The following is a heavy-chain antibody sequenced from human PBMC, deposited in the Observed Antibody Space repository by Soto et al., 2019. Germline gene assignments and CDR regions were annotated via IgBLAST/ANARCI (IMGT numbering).Heavy chain of an antibody. D-gene: IGHD3-10*01. J-gene: IGHJ4*02. V-gene: IGHV3-53*01. CDR1: GFTVSSNQ. Sequence: GGSLRLACAVSGFTVSSNQMSWVRQAPGKCLEWVSVIYRGGRTYYADSVKGRFTISRDNSKNTLYLQRNSLRAEDTAVYYCAPLGESLFTPAYWGQGTRVTVSS. CDR3: APLGESLFTPAY. CDR2: IYRGGRT.